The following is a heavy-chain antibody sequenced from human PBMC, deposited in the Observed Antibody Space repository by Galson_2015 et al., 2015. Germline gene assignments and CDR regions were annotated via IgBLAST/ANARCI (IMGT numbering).Heavy chain of an antibody. CDR1: GFTFSSYA. Sequence: SLRLSCAASGFTFSSYAMHWVRQAPGKGLEWVAVISYDGSNKYYADSVKGRFTISRDNSKNTLYLQMNSLRAEDTAVYYCAETKKDYMGGMDVWGQGTTVTVSS. V-gene: IGHV3-30-3*01. J-gene: IGHJ6*02. D-gene: IGHD4-11*01. CDR3: AETKKDYMGGMDV. CDR2: ISYDGSNK.